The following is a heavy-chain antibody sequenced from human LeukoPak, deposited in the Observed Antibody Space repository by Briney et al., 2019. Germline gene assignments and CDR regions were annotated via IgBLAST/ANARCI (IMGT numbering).Heavy chain of an antibody. CDR2: ITNSGGNT. V-gene: IGHV3-23*01. CDR3: AKGGQTDRFDY. D-gene: IGHD5-12*01. CDR1: GFTFPSYA. Sequence: GGSLRLSCAASGFTFPSYAMSWVRQAPGKGLEWVSGITNSGGNTYYADSVKGRFTISGDNSKSTLYLQMNSLRAEDTAVFYCAKGGQTDRFDYWGQGALVTVSS. J-gene: IGHJ4*02.